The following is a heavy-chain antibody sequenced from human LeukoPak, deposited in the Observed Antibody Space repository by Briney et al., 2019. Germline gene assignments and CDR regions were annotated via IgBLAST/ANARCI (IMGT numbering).Heavy chain of an antibody. Sequence: TSETLSLTCTVSGGSISSSSYYWGWIRLPPGKGLEWIGSIYYSGSTYYNPSLKSRVTISVDTSKNQFSLKLSSVTAADTAVYYCARGAGGVYFDWLPYFDYWGQGTLVTVSS. D-gene: IGHD3-9*01. CDR3: ARGAGGVYFDWLPYFDY. CDR1: GGSISSSSYY. CDR2: IYYSGST. V-gene: IGHV4-39*07. J-gene: IGHJ4*02.